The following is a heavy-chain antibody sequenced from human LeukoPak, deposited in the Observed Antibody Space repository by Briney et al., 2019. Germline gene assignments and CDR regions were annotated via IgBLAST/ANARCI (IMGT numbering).Heavy chain of an antibody. D-gene: IGHD5-24*01. CDR1: GASISSNSYY. V-gene: IGHV4-61*01. CDR2: IYYSGST. Sequence: SETLSLTCTVSGASISSNSYYWSWIRQPPGKGLEWIGYIYYSGSTNYNPSLKSRVTISVDTSKNQFSLKLSSVTAADTAVYYCARDVSGATFSWFDPWGQGTLVTVSS. CDR3: ARDVSGATFSWFDP. J-gene: IGHJ5*02.